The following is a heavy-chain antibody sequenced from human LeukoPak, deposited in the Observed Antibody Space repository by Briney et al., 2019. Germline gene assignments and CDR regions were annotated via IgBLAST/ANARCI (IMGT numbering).Heavy chain of an antibody. J-gene: IGHJ4*02. CDR1: GFTFSSYA. V-gene: IGHV3-7*01. D-gene: IGHD5-12*01. CDR2: IRQDGSEK. CDR3: ATSRGIVATTSFDY. Sequence: PGGSLRLSCAASGFTFSSYAMSWVRQAPGKGLEWVANIRQDGSEKYYVDSVKGRFTISRDNAKNSLYLQMNSLRAEDTAVYYCATSRGIVATTSFDYWGQGTLVTVSS.